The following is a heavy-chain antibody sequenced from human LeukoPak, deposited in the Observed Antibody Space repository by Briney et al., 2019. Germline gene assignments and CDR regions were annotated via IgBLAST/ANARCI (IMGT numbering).Heavy chain of an antibody. D-gene: IGHD2-2*02. J-gene: IGHJ4*02. V-gene: IGHV3-23*01. CDR1: GFSFHNYA. CDR2: ISGRGTTT. Sequence: GGSLRLSCATSGFSFHNYAMTWVRQAPGKGLDWVASISGRGTTTYYGDSVKDRFTISRDNSKNTLYLQMNSLRAEDTAVYYCAKCGDIVVVPAAIPPDYWGQGTLVTVSS. CDR3: AKCGDIVVVPAAIPPDY.